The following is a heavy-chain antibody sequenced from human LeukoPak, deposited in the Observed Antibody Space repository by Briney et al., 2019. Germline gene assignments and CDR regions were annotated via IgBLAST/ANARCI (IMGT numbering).Heavy chain of an antibody. CDR1: GASISSYY. V-gene: IGHV4-59*08. J-gene: IGHJ4*02. CDR3: ARHENRNDGFDY. D-gene: IGHD1-1*01. Sequence: SETLSLTCTVSGASISSYYWSWIRQPPGKGLEWIGYIYYSGIINYNPSLKSRVTMSVDTSKNQFSLKLSSVTAADTAVYYCARHENRNDGFDYWGQGTLVTVSS. CDR2: IYYSGII.